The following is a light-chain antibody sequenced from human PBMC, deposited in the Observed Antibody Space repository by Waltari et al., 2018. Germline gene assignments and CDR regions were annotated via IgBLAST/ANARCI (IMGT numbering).Light chain of an antibody. Sequence: DIQMTQSPSTLPASVGDRVTITCRAIQYVKNNLAWFHQKPGKAPKVLIHKASRLESGVPSRFSGSGFGTEFILSISSLQPDDFATYYCQEYDSLPITFGGGTKVEIK. CDR2: KAS. CDR1: QYVKNN. CDR3: QEYDSLPIT. V-gene: IGKV1-5*03. J-gene: IGKJ4*01.